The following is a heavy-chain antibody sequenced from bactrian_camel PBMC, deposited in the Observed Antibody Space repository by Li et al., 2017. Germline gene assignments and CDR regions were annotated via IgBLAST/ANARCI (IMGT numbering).Heavy chain of an antibody. CDR3: ARDFAPAPSRSYTSQP. V-gene: IGHV3S55*01. D-gene: IGHD2*01. CDR1: GFTGKNCD. Sequence: QLVESGGGSVQAGGSLQLSCTGPGFTGKNCDMEWYRQAPGKEREGVAAVYIGGGTYLADSVKGRFTISQGDAKNTVHLQMNSLKTEDTAMYYCARDFAPAPSRSYTSQPRGQGTQVTVS. J-gene: IGHJ4*01. CDR2: VYIGGGT.